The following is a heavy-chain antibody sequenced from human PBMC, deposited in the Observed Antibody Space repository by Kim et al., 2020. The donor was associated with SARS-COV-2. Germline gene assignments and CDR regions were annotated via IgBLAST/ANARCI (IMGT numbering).Heavy chain of an antibody. V-gene: IGHV4-31*03. Sequence: SETLSLTCTVSGGSISSGGYYWSWIRQHPGKGLEWIGYIYYSGSTYYNPSLKSRVTISVDTSKNQFSLKLSSVTAADTAVYYCARDPSVPGPTAHVGDFHMDVSGEGTTLTVSS. CDR1: GGSISSGGYY. CDR2: IYYSGST. D-gene: IGHD3-10*01. CDR3: ARDPSVPGPTAHVGDFHMDV. J-gene: IGHJ6*04.